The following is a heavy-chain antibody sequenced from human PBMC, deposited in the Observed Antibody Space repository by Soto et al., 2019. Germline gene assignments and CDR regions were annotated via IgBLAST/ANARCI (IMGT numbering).Heavy chain of an antibody. Sequence: EVQLVESGGGLVKPGGSLRLSCAASGFTFSSYSMNWVRQAPGKGLEWVSSISSSSSYIYYADSVKGRFTISRDNAKNSLYLQMNSLRAEDTAVYYCARDLLRPYEVDFWGQGTTVTVSS. CDR2: ISSSSSYI. CDR1: GFTFSSYS. V-gene: IGHV3-21*01. CDR3: ARDLLRPYEVDF. D-gene: IGHD2-15*01. J-gene: IGHJ6*02.